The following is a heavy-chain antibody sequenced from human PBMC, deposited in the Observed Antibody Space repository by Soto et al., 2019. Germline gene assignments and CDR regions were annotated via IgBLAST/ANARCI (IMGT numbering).Heavy chain of an antibody. CDR3: ARGPSTAAIGYYYYGMDV. Sequence: GASVKVSCKASGYTFTGYYMHWVRQAPGQGLEWMGWINPNSGGTNYAQKFQGWVTMTRDTSISTAYMELSRLRSDDTAVYYCARGPSTAAIGYYYYGMDVWGQGTTLTVSS. V-gene: IGHV1-2*04. CDR2: INPNSGGT. CDR1: GYTFTGYY. D-gene: IGHD2-2*02. J-gene: IGHJ6*02.